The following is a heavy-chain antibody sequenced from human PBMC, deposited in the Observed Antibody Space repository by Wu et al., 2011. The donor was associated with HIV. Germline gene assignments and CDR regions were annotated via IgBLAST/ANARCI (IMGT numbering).Heavy chain of an antibody. CDR3: ARPYCSGGTCYFEYFQH. V-gene: IGHV1-18*01. Sequence: QVQLVQSGAEVKKPGASVKVSCKASGYSFISLWYHLVRQAPGQGLEWMGWISAYNGDTNYAQRLQGRVTMTTDTSTSAAYMELRSLKSDDTAVYYCARPYCSGGTCYFEYFQHWGQGTLVTVSS. J-gene: IGHJ1*01. CDR1: GYSFISLW. D-gene: IGHD2-15*01. CDR2: ISAYNGDT.